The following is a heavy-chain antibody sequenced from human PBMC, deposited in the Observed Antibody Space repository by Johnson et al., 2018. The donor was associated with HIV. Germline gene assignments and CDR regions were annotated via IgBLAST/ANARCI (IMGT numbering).Heavy chain of an antibody. CDR3: ASRYYDDKTYSDACDI. V-gene: IGHV3-30-3*01. D-gene: IGHD3-22*01. CDR1: GFTFSRYP. J-gene: IGHJ3*02. Sequence: QVQLVESGGGVVQPGRSLRLSCAASGFTFSRYPMHWIRQAPGEGREWVALISDDGSSRYYADSVKGRFTISRDNSKNTLYLQMNSLRAEDTVVYYCASRYYDDKTYSDACDIWGQVTMVTVSS. CDR2: ISDDGSSR.